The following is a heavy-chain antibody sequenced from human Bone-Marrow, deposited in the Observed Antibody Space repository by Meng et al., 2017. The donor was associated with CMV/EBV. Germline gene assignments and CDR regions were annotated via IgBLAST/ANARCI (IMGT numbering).Heavy chain of an antibody. Sequence: SETLSLTCAVYGGSFSGYYWSWIRQPPGKGLEWIGEINHSGSTNYNPSLKSRVTISVDTSKNQFSLKLSSVTAADTAVYYCARGRWYYDYVWGSYRHSLRLPTLFDYWGQGTLVTFYS. J-gene: IGHJ4*02. CDR3: ARGRWYYDYVWGSYRHSLRLPTLFDY. CDR1: GGSFSGYY. CDR2: INHSGST. V-gene: IGHV4-34*01. D-gene: IGHD3-16*02.